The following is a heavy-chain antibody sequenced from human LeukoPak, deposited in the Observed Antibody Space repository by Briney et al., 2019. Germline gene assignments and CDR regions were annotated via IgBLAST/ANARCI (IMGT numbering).Heavy chain of an antibody. CDR1: GFTFSRYW. CDR3: ARDDTHYGSSGSFYDAFDI. CDR2: IKQDGSEK. Sequence: GGSLRLSCAASGFTFSRYWMTWVRQAPGKGLEWAANIKQDGSEKYYVDSVKGRFTISRDNAKNSLYLQMNSLRAEDTAVYYCARDDTHYGSSGSFYDAFDIWGQGTMVTVSS. D-gene: IGHD3-22*01. J-gene: IGHJ3*02. V-gene: IGHV3-7*01.